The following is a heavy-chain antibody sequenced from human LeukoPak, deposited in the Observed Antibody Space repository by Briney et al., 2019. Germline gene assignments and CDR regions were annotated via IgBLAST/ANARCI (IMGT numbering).Heavy chain of an antibody. Sequence: PSETLSLTCTVSGGPISSYYWSWIRQPPGKGLEWIGCVYYSGSTNYNPSLKSRVAVSVDTSKNQFSLKLTSVTAADTAVYYCASLKWFGDFRFDYWGPGILVTVSS. D-gene: IGHD3-10*01. J-gene: IGHJ4*02. V-gene: IGHV4-59*01. CDR3: ASLKWFGDFRFDY. CDR2: VYYSGST. CDR1: GGPISSYY.